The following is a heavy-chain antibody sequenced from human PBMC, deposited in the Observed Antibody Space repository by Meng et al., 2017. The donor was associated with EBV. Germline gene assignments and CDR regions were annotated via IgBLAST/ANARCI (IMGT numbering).Heavy chain of an antibody. J-gene: IGHJ5*02. CDR1: GGSVNNESYY. Sequence: QVQLQESGPGLVXPXXXXXRTXTXSGGSVNNESYYWGWIRQPPGKGLEYIGYIYYTGSTNYNSSLKSRVTISLDKSKNQFSLKLTSLTAADTAIYYCARGDYTNYPRWFDPWGQGTLVTVSS. CDR2: IYYTGST. CDR3: ARGDYTNYPRWFDP. D-gene: IGHD4-11*01. V-gene: IGHV4-61*01.